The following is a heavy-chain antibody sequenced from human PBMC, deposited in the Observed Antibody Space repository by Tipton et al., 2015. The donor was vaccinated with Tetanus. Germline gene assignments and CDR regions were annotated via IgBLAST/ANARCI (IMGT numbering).Heavy chain of an antibody. D-gene: IGHD4-23*01. CDR3: GRVPVDDGAKGGNIAY. CDR1: GGSISSGGYY. Sequence: TLSLTCTVSGGSISSGGYYWSWIRQHPGKGLEWIGYIYYSGSAYYNPSLKSRVTISIDTSKNQFSLKLSSVTAADTAVYYCGRVPVDDGAKGGNIAYWGQGTQVTVSS. CDR2: IYYSGSA. V-gene: IGHV4-31*03. J-gene: IGHJ4*02.